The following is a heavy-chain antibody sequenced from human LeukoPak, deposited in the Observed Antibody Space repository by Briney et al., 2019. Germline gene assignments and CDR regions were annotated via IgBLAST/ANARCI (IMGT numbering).Heavy chain of an antibody. D-gene: IGHD4-17*01. J-gene: IGHJ6*04. V-gene: IGHV3-30*18. Sequence: PGGSLRLYCAASGFTFSSYGMHWVRQAPGKGLEWVAVISYDGSNKYYADSVKGRFTSSRDNSKNTLYLQMNSLRAEDTAVYYCAKDLGLDGDYVDGMDVWGKGTTVTVSS. CDR2: ISYDGSNK. CDR3: AKDLGLDGDYVDGMDV. CDR1: GFTFSSYG.